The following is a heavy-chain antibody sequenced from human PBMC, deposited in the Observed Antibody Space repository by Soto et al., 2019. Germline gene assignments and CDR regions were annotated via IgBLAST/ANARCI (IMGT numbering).Heavy chain of an antibody. V-gene: IGHV3-33*01. CDR1: GFTFSSYG. CDR2: IWYDGSNK. Sequence: GGSLRLSCAASGFTFSSYGMHWVRQAPGKGLEWVAVIWYDGSNKYYADSVKGRFTISRDNSKNTLYLQMNSLRAEDTAVYYCARAGSVLWFGELSYFDYWGQGTLVTVSS. J-gene: IGHJ4*02. CDR3: ARAGSVLWFGELSYFDY. D-gene: IGHD3-10*01.